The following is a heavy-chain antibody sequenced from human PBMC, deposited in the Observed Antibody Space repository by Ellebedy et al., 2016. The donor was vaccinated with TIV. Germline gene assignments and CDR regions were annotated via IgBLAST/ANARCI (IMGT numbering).Heavy chain of an antibody. CDR1: GGSISSSNW. V-gene: IGHV4-4*02. CDR3: ARGMGSSGWFANFDY. Sequence: GSLRLSXAVSGGSISSSNWWSWVRQPPGKGLEWIGEIYHSGSTNYNPSLKSRVTKSVDTSKNQFSLKLSSVTAADTAVYYCARGMGSSGWFANFDYWGQGTLVTVSS. CDR2: IYHSGST. J-gene: IGHJ4*02. D-gene: IGHD6-19*01.